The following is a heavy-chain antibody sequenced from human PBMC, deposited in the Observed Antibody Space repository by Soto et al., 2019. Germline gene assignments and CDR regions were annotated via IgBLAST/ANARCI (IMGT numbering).Heavy chain of an antibody. Sequence: SETLSLTCTVSGGSITSEGLYGSWIRQLPGKGLEWVGYIYYSASTFCNAFGKSRASISAHSSKKQFSLKLSSVTSADTAVYYFSRYRLREQHFDSWGRGTFVTVSS. CDR3: SRYRLREQHFDS. D-gene: IGHD1-26*01. CDR1: GGSITSEGLY. J-gene: IGHJ4*02. V-gene: IGHV4-31*03. CDR2: IYYSAST.